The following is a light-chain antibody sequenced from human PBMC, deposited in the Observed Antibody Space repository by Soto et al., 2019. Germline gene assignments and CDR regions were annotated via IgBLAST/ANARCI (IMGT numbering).Light chain of an antibody. V-gene: IGKV1-5*03. Sequence: DIQMTQSPSTLSASVGDRVSITCRASQSISSWLAWYQQKPGKAPKLLIYKASSLESGVPSRFSGSGSGTEFTLTISSLQPDDFATYYCQQYNRYWTFAQGTKVEIE. CDR2: KAS. J-gene: IGKJ1*01. CDR1: QSISSW. CDR3: QQYNRYWT.